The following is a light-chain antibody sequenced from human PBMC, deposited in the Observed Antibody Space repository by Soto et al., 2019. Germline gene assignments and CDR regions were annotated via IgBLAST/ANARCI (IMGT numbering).Light chain of an antibody. J-gene: IGKJ4*01. Sequence: EIVLTQSPATLSLSPGQRATLSCRASQSVTTYLAWYQQRPGQAPRLLIYDTSNRATGIPARFSGSGSGTDFTLTISSLEPEDFAVYYCQQRAIWPLIFGGGTKVEIK. CDR1: QSVTTY. V-gene: IGKV3-11*01. CDR3: QQRAIWPLI. CDR2: DTS.